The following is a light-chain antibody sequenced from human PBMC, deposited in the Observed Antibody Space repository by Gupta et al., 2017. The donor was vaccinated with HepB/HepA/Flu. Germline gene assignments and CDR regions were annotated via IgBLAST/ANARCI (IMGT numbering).Light chain of an antibody. Sequence: QSVLTPPPSVSGAPGQRVTISCTGSSSNIGAGYDVHWYQQLPGTAPKLLIYGNSNRPSGVPDRVSGSKSGTSAALAITGLQAEDEADYYCQSYDSSLSGYVVFGGGTKLTVL. CDR3: QSYDSSLSGYVV. V-gene: IGLV1-40*01. J-gene: IGLJ2*01. CDR1: SSNIGAGYD. CDR2: GNS.